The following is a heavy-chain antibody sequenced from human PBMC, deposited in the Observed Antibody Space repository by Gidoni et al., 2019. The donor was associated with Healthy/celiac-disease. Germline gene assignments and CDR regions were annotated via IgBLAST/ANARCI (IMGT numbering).Heavy chain of an antibody. Sequence: QGTLKEAGTVLVKPTETLTLNCTVPGFALSNARMGVSWIRQPPGKALEWLAHIFSNDEKFYSTSLKSRLTISKDTSKSQVVLTLTNMDPVDTATYFCARIRRTYYDTLTGSNWFDPWGQGTLVTVSS. V-gene: IGHV2-26*01. CDR1: GFALSNARMG. J-gene: IGHJ5*02. CDR3: ARIRRTYYDTLTGSNWFDP. D-gene: IGHD3-9*01. CDR2: IFSNDEK.